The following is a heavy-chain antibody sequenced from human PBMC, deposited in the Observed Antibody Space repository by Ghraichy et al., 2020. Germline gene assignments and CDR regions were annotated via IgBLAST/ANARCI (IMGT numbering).Heavy chain of an antibody. CDR3: VTDPCSRGGCNSGNFDN. Sequence: GGSLRLSCVVSGITFRSYAMNWVRQAPGKGLEWFASIRGSGDATNYADSVKGRFTISRDNSKSTLYLRMNRLRAEDAAIYYCVTDPCSRGGCNSGNFDNWGQGTLVTVSS. J-gene: IGHJ4*02. CDR2: IRGSGDAT. V-gene: IGHV3-23*01. D-gene: IGHD2-15*01. CDR1: GITFRSYA.